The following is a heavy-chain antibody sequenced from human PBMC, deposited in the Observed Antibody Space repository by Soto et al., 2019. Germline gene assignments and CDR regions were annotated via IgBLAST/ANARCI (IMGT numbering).Heavy chain of an antibody. CDR2: ISSSGSTI. CDR3: ARVLNAASYYGDYYYYGMDV. J-gene: IGHJ6*02. D-gene: IGHD4-17*01. CDR1: GFTFSDYY. Sequence: GGSLRLSCAASGFTFSDYYMSWIRQAPGKGLEWVSYISSSGSTIYYANSVKGRFTISRDNAKNSLYLQMNSLRAEDPAVYYCARVLNAASYYGDYYYYGMDVWGQGTTVTVSS. V-gene: IGHV3-11*01.